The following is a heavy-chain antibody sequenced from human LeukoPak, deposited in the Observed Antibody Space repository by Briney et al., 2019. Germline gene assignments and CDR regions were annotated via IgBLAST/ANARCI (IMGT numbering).Heavy chain of an antibody. CDR1: GYSFTSYW. CDR3: ARRGPDTAMVKRDVSFDP. V-gene: IGHV5-51*01. CDR2: IYPGDSDT. Sequence: GESLKISCKGSGYSFTSYWIGWVRQMPGKRLEWMGIIYPGDSDTRYSPSFQGQVTISADKSISTAYLQWSSLKASDTAMYYCARRGPDTAMVKRDVSFDPWGQGTLVTVSS. J-gene: IGHJ5*02. D-gene: IGHD5-18*01.